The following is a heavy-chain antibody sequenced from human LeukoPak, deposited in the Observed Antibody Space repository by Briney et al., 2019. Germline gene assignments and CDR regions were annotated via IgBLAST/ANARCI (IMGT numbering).Heavy chain of an antibody. Sequence: GGSLRLSCAGPEFIFTTSLIHWVRQAPGKGLEWVTLIANDGREIYYSDSVKGRFTISRDNSEKRVYLQMNNLRTEDTAVYFCAGEIGRSGGYDHWGQGTLVTVSS. CDR1: EFIFTTSL. D-gene: IGHD1-26*01. CDR3: AGEIGRSGGYDH. J-gene: IGHJ4*02. CDR2: IANDGREI. V-gene: IGHV3-30*04.